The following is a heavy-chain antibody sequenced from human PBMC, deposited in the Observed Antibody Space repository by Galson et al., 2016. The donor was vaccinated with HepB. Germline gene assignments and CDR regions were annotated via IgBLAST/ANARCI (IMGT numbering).Heavy chain of an antibody. CDR1: GSTFSTYR. Sequence: SLRLSCAVSGSTFSTYRMNWVRQAPGKGLEWVAVIAFDGSHKNYADSVKGRFSISRDNSKNTLYLQMNSLRAEDTAVYYCARDGDDFWSGYPGGYNWFDPWGQGTLVTASS. V-gene: IGHV3-30*03. J-gene: IGHJ5*02. CDR3: ARDGDDFWSGYPGGYNWFDP. D-gene: IGHD3-3*01. CDR2: IAFDGSHK.